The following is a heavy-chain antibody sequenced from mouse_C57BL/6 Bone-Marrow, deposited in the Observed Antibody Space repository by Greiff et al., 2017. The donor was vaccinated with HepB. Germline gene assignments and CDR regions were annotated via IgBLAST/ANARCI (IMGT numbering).Heavy chain of an antibody. V-gene: IGHV1-81*01. CDR3: ARGDSMVTTGYYAMDY. Sequence: QVQLQQSGAELARPGASVKLSCKASGYTFTSYGISWVKQRTGQGLEWIGEIYPRSGNTYYNEKFKGKATLTADKSSSTAYMELRSLTSEDSAVYFCARGDSMVTTGYYAMDYWGQGTSVTVSS. CDR1: GYTFTSYG. J-gene: IGHJ4*01. CDR2: IYPRSGNT. D-gene: IGHD2-2*01.